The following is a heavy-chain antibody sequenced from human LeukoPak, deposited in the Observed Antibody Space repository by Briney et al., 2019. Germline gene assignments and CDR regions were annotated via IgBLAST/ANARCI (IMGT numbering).Heavy chain of an antibody. CDR2: ISGSGGST. CDR3: AKDGDFWSGHNWFDP. J-gene: IGHJ5*02. D-gene: IGHD3-3*01. CDR1: GFTFSSYA. V-gene: IGHV3-23*01. Sequence: GGSLRLSCAASGFTFSSYAMSWVRQAPGKGLEWVSAISGSGGSTYYADSVKGRFTISRDNPKNTLYLQMNSLRVEDTAVYYCAKDGDFWSGHNWFDPWGQGTLVTVSS.